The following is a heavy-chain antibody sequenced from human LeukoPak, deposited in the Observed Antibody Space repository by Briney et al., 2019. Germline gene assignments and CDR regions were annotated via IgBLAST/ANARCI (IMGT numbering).Heavy chain of an antibody. D-gene: IGHD1-26*01. CDR2: IRHDGSKK. V-gene: IGHV3-30*02. Sequence: PGGSLRLSCAASGFTFSTSGMHWVRQAPGKGLEWVSFIRHDGSKKYYANSVKGRFTISRDNSKNTLYVQMNRLRPEDTAVYYCAKGPSGNQFDPWGQGTLVTVSS. CDR1: GFTFSTSG. J-gene: IGHJ5*02. CDR3: AKGPSGNQFDP.